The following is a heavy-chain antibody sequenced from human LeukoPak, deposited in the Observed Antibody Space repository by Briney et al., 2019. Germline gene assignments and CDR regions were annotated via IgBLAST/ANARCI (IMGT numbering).Heavy chain of an antibody. CDR1: GYTFSEYY. D-gene: IGHD5-12*01. V-gene: IGHV1-2*02. CDR3: ARARKEIGYDGWFDP. CDR2: INPSSGNT. J-gene: IGHJ5*02. Sequence: ASVTVSCKASGYTFSEYYLHWMRQAPGQGLEWMGWINPSSGNTNSAQPFQGRVTITRDTSTTTAYMDLSSLRSDDTAVYYCARARKEIGYDGWFDPWGQGTLVTVSS.